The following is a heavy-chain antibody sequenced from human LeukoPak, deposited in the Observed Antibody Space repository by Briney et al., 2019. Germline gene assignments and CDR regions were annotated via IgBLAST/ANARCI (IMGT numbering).Heavy chain of an antibody. CDR3: ARERLVVVGDSYYYYGMDV. CDR1: GFTFSNYK. CDR2: ISSSSYK. D-gene: IGHD2-2*01. V-gene: IGHV3-69-1*01. J-gene: IGHJ6*02. Sequence: GGSLRLSCSASGFTFSNYKMNWVRQAPGKGLEWVSSISSSSYKYYADSVKGRFTISRDNAKNSLFLQMNSLRAEDTAVYYCARERLVVVGDSYYYYGMDVWGQGTTVTVSS.